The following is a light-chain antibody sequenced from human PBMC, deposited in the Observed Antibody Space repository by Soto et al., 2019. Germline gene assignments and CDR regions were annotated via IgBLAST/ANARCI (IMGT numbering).Light chain of an antibody. CDR1: QSISNW. CDR3: QQYNSYSIT. CDR2: HAS. V-gene: IGKV1-5*01. J-gene: IGKJ5*01. Sequence: TQMTQSPSTLPASVGDRVTITCRASQSISNWLAWSQQKPGTAPKLLIYHASTLESGVPSRFSGSGSGTEFTLTISSLQPDDFATYYCQQYNSYSITVGQGTRLENK.